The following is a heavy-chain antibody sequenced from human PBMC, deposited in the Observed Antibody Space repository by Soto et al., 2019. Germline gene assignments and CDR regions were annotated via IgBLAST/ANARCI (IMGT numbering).Heavy chain of an antibody. D-gene: IGHD2-8*01. CDR3: SSAGGRTRGMDV. J-gene: IGHJ6*02. CDR1: GGTFSSYV. CDR2: IIPICGTA. Sequence: QVQAVQSGAEVKKPGSSVKVSCKASGGTFSSYVISWVRQAPGQGLEWMGRIIPICGTADYAQKFQGRVRISADESTSTGYMELSSLIAEDSALYYCSSAGGRTRGMDVCGQGSRITVSS. V-gene: IGHV1-69*18.